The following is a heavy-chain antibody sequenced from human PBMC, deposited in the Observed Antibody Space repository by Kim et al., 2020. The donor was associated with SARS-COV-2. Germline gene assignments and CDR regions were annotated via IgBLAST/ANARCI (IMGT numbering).Heavy chain of an antibody. CDR1: GGTFSSYA. Sequence: SVKVSCKASGGTFSSYAISWVRQAPGQGLEWMGRIIPILGIANYAQKFQGRVTITADKSTSTAYMELSSLRSEDTAVYYCAREVMVYAIVYWGQGTLVTVSS. J-gene: IGHJ4*02. D-gene: IGHD2-8*01. CDR3: AREVMVYAIVY. V-gene: IGHV1-69*04. CDR2: IIPILGIA.